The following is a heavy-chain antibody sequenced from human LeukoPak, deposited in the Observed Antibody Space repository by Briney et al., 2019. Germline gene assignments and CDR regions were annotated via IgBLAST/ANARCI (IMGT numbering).Heavy chain of an antibody. CDR3: ARDRPYSNYDYYYYGMDV. Sequence: PSETLCLTCTVSGGSISSYYWSWIRQPPGKGLEWIGYIYYSGSTNYNPSHKSRVTISVDTSKNQFSLKLSSVTAADTAVYYCARDRPYSNYDYYYYGMDVWGQGTTVTVSS. D-gene: IGHD4-11*01. CDR2: IYYSGST. CDR1: GGSISSYY. J-gene: IGHJ6*02. V-gene: IGHV4-59*01.